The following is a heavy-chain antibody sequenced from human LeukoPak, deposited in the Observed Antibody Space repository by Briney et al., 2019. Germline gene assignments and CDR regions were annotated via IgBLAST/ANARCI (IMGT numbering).Heavy chain of an antibody. CDR1: GFTFDDYA. Sequence: PGGSLRLSCAASGFTFDDYAMHWVRQAPGKGLEWVSGTSWNSGSIGYVDSVKGRFTISRDNAKNSLYLQMNSLRAEDTAVYYCASIVGATTDYWGQGTLVTVSS. V-gene: IGHV3-9*01. CDR3: ASIVGATTDY. D-gene: IGHD1-26*01. CDR2: TSWNSGSI. J-gene: IGHJ4*02.